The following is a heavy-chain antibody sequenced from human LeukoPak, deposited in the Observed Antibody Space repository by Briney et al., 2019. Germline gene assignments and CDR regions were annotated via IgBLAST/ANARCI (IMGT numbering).Heavy chain of an antibody. CDR2: LSYDGIER. D-gene: IGHD3-3*01. CDR3: ARGSDFWSGYYTGYFDY. J-gene: IGHJ4*02. CDR1: GFTFRTYG. Sequence: AGGSLRLSCAASGFTFRTYGMQWVRQAPGKGLEWVAGLSYDGIERYYADSVKGRFTISRDNSKNTLYLQMNSLRAEDTAVYYCARGSDFWSGYYTGYFDYWGQGTLVTVSS. V-gene: IGHV3-30*03.